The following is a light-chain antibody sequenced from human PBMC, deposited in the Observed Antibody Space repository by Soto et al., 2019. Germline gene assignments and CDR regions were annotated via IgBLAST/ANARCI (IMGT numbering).Light chain of an antibody. Sequence: DIQMTQSHSTLSSSLGDRVTITCRASQSISHWLAWYQQKPGKAPKLLIYKASSLESGVPSRFSGSGSGTEFTLTISCLQNDDFATYYCQQYNSYSRTFGQGTKVDI. CDR2: KAS. J-gene: IGKJ1*01. V-gene: IGKV1-5*03. CDR3: QQYNSYSRT. CDR1: QSISHW.